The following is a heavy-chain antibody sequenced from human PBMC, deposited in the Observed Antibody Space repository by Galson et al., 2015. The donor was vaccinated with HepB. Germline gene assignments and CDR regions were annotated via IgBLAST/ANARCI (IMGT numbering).Heavy chain of an antibody. CDR1: GFTFSNYG. J-gene: IGHJ4*02. CDR3: AREGSVAITYFDS. V-gene: IGHV3-33*01. CDR2: IWYDGSNQ. Sequence: SLRLSCAASGFTFSNYGMHWVRQAPGKGLEWLAVIWYDGSNQYYADSVKGRFTISRDNSKSTLYPQMNSLRAEDTAVYYCAREGSVAITYFDSWGQGTLVTVSS. D-gene: IGHD6-19*01.